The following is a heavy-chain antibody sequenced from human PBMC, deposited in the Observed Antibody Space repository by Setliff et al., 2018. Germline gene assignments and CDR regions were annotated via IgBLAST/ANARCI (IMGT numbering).Heavy chain of an antibody. V-gene: IGHV4-34*01. D-gene: IGHD6-13*01. CDR2: INHSGST. CDR3: ARGPPPPNRSSWYLNY. J-gene: IGHJ4*02. CDR1: GGAFSGYY. Sequence: SETRSLTCAVYGGAFSGYYGSWIRQPPGKGLEWIGEINHSGSTNYNPSLKSRVTTSVDKSKNQFSLKLRSVTAADPSLHYGARGPPPPNRSSWYLNYWGQGTLVTVSS.